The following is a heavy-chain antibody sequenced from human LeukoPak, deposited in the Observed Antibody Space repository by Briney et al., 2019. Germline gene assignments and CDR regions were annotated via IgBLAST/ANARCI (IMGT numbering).Heavy chain of an antibody. CDR3: ARERDYGDYPNWFDP. J-gene: IGHJ5*02. D-gene: IGHD4-17*01. CDR1: GGTFSSYA. V-gene: IGHV1-69*04. Sequence: SVKVSCKASGGTFSSYAISWVRQAPGQGLEWMGRIIPIFGIANYAQKFQGRVTITADKSTSTAYMELRSLRSDDTAVYYCARERDYGDYPNWFDPWGQGTLVTVSS. CDR2: IIPIFGIA.